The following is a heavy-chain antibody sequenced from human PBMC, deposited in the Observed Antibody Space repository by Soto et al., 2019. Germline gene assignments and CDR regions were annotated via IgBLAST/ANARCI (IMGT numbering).Heavy chain of an antibody. Sequence: GASVKVSCKASGGTFSRYAISWVRQAPGQGLEWMGGIIPMFGTPNYAQKFQGRVTITAVESTSTAYMELSSLRSEDTAVYYCARQFDFESSGYYYPYWGQGTPVTVST. CDR2: IIPMFGTP. CDR3: ARQFDFESSGYYYPY. J-gene: IGHJ4*02. CDR1: GGTFSRYA. D-gene: IGHD3-22*01. V-gene: IGHV1-69*13.